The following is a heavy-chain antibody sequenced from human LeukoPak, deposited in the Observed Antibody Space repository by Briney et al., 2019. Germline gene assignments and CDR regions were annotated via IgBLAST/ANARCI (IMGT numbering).Heavy chain of an antibody. CDR3: ARSGLSRFGF. CDR1: GFIFSNYA. V-gene: IGHV3-23*01. Sequence: GGSLRLSCAASGFIFSNYAMSWVRQAPGKGLQWVSAFSGSGGSTYYADSVKGRFTISRDNSRNTLYLQMNSLRAEDTAVYYCARSGLSRFGFWGQGTLVTVSP. D-gene: IGHD2/OR15-2a*01. J-gene: IGHJ4*02. CDR2: FSGSGGST.